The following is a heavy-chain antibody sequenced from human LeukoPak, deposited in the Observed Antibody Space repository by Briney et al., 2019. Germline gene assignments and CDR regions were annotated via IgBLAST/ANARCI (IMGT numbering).Heavy chain of an antibody. CDR3: AREEYDFWSGYYGSVDY. CDR1: GYTFTSYG. D-gene: IGHD3-3*01. J-gene: IGHJ4*02. V-gene: IGHV1-18*01. CDR2: ISAYNGNT. Sequence: ASVKVSCKASGYTFTSYGISWVRQAPGQGLEWMGWISAYNGNTNYAQKLQGRVTMTTDTSTNTAYMELRSLRSDDTAVYYCAREEYDFWSGYYGSVDYWGQGTLVTVSS.